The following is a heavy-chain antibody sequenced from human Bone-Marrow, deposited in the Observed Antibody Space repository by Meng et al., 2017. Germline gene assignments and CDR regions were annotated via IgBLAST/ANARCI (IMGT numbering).Heavy chain of an antibody. CDR3: ARDAHYYGSGSPALGDY. D-gene: IGHD3-10*01. CDR1: GFTFSSYS. CDR2: ISSSSSYI. Sequence: GESLKISCAASGFTFSSYSMNWVRQAPGKGLEWVSSISSSSSYIYYADSVKGRFTICRDNAKNSLYLQMNSLRAEDTAVYYCARDAHYYGSGSPALGDYWGQGTLVTVSS. J-gene: IGHJ4*02. V-gene: IGHV3-21*01.